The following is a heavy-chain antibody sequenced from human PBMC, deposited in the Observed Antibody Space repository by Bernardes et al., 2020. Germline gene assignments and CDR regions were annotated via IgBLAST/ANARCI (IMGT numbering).Heavy chain of an antibody. J-gene: IGHJ4*02. Sequence: GGSLRLSCAASGFTFSNYWMHWVRQAPGKGLVWVSRINSDGSSTNYADSVKGRFTISRDNARNTMYLQMNSLRAEDTAVYYCARDLHDSSPQGTYWGQGTLVTVSS. D-gene: IGHD3-22*01. CDR1: GFTFSNYW. CDR2: INSDGSST. V-gene: IGHV3-74*01. CDR3: ARDLHDSSPQGTY.